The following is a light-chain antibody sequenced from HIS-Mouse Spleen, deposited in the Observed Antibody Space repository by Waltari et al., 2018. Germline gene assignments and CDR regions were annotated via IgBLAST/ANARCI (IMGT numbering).Light chain of an antibody. CDR2: RNN. Sequence: QSVLTQPPSASGTPGQRVPISCSGSSSNIGSNYVYWYQQLTGTAPKLLIYRNNQRPSGVPDRFSGSKSGTSASLAISGLRSEDEADYYCAAWDDSLSGHVVFGGGTKLTVL. J-gene: IGLJ2*01. CDR1: SSNIGSNY. V-gene: IGLV1-47*01. CDR3: AAWDDSLSGHVV.